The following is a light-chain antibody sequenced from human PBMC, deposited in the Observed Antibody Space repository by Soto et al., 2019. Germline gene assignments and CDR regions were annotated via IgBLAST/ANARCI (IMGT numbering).Light chain of an antibody. J-gene: IGLJ2*01. CDR1: SSNIGSNT. CDR2: SNN. Sequence: QSVPTQPPSASGTPGQRVTISCSGSSSNIGSNTVNWYQQLPGPAPKLLIYSNNQRPSGVPDRFSGSKSGTSASLAISGLQSEDEADYYCAAWDDSLNGPVFGGGTKVTVL. V-gene: IGLV1-44*01. CDR3: AAWDDSLNGPV.